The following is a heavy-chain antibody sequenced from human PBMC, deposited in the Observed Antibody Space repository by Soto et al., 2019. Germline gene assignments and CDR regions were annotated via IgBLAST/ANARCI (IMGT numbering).Heavy chain of an antibody. V-gene: IGHV3-30*03. D-gene: IGHD6-13*01. CDR3: ATDHGIAVAD. Sequence: QVQLVESGGGVVQPGRSLRLSCAASGFTFSSYGMHWVRQAPGKGLEWVAVISYDGSNKYYADSVKGRFTISRDNSKNTLYLQMNSLRAEDTAVYYCATDHGIAVADWRQGTLLTVSS. CDR1: GFTFSSYG. J-gene: IGHJ4*02. CDR2: ISYDGSNK.